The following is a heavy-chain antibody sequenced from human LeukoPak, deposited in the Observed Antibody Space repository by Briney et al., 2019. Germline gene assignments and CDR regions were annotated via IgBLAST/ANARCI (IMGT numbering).Heavy chain of an antibody. CDR3: ARVVVTSTRWEFDY. Sequence: GESLKISCKGSGYSFTYYWIGWVRQMPGKGLEWMGVIYPGDSDTRYRPSFQGQVTISVDKSISTAYLQWSSLKASDTAMYYCARVVVTSTRWEFDYWGQGTLVTVSS. V-gene: IGHV5-51*01. J-gene: IGHJ4*02. CDR2: IYPGDSDT. CDR1: GYSFTYYW. D-gene: IGHD2-21*02.